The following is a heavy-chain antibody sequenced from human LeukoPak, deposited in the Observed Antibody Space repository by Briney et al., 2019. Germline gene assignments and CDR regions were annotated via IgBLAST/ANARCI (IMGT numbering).Heavy chain of an antibody. V-gene: IGHV1-8*02. D-gene: IGHD5-18*01. Sequence: GASVKVSCKASGYTFTSYDINWVRQATGQGLEWMGWMNPNSGNTGYAQKFQGRVTMTRDMSTSTVYMELSSLRSEDTAMYYCARALPHRRLMDTTMEQHWFDPWGQGTLVTVSS. CDR1: GYTFTSYD. CDR2: MNPNSGNT. CDR3: ARALPHRRLMDTTMEQHWFDP. J-gene: IGHJ5*02.